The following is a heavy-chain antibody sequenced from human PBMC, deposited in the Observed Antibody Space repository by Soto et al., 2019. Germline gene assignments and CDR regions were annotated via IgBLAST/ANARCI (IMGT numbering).Heavy chain of an antibody. CDR3: ARGSYDFWSGYYSNWFDP. V-gene: IGHV4-59*12. D-gene: IGHD3-3*01. CDR2: IDYSGST. Sequence: SETLSLTCTVSGGSISSYYWSWIRQPPGKGLEWIGYIDYSGSTNYNPSLKSRVTIPVDKSKNQFSLKLSSVTAADTAVYYCARGSYDFWSGYYSNWFDPWGQGTLVTAPQ. J-gene: IGHJ5*02. CDR1: GGSISSYY.